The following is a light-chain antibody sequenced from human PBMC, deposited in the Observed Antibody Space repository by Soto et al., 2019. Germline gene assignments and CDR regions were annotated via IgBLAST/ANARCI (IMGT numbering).Light chain of an antibody. V-gene: IGKV1-39*01. CDR3: QQSYITPYT. CDR2: AAS. CDR1: QSISSY. Sequence: DIQMTQSPSSLSASVGDRVTITCRASQSISSYLNWYQQKPGKAPKLLIYAASSLQSGVPSRVSGSGSVTDFTLTISSLQPEDFATYYCQQSYITPYTFCQGTKLEIK. J-gene: IGKJ2*01.